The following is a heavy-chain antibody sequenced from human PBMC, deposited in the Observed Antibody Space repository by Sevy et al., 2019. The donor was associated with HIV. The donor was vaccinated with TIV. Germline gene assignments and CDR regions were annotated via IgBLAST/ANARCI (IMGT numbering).Heavy chain of an antibody. CDR1: GFIFGNHA. CDR2: ITSTGSTT. CDR3: AKDLGWPL. D-gene: IGHD2-15*01. Sequence: GGSLRLSCAASGFIFGNHAMSWDRQTPGKGLEWVSGITSTGSTTYYMDSVKGRFTISRDNSKNTLYLQMNSLRAEDTAVYYCAKDLGWPLWGQGTLVTVSS. V-gene: IGHV3-23*01. J-gene: IGHJ4*02.